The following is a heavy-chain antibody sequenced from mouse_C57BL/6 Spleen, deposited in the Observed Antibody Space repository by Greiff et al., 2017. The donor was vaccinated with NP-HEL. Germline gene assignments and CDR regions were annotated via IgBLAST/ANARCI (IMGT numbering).Heavy chain of an antibody. D-gene: IGHD2-4*01. CDR2: ISSGSSTI. CDR3: ARRNDYDEPFAY. CDR1: GFTFSDYG. V-gene: IGHV5-17*01. J-gene: IGHJ3*01. Sequence: EVNLVESGGGLVKPGGSLKLSCAASGFTFSDYGMHWVRQAPEKGLEWVAYISSGSSTIYYADTVKGRFTISRDNAKNTLFLQMTSLRSEDTAMYYCARRNDYDEPFAYWGQGTLVTVSA.